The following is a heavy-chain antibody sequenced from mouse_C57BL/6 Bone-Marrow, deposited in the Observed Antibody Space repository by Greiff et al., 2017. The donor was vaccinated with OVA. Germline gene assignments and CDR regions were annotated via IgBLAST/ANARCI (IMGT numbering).Heavy chain of an antibody. V-gene: IGHV5-15*01. Sequence: EVQGVESGGGLVQPGGSLKLSCAASGFTFSDYGMAWVRQAPRKGPEWVAFISNLAYSIYYADTVTGRFTISSENAKNTMYLEMSSLRSEDTAMYYCARQAYYAMDYWGQGTSVTVSS. CDR3: ARQAYYAMDY. J-gene: IGHJ4*01. CDR1: GFTFSDYG. CDR2: ISNLAYSI.